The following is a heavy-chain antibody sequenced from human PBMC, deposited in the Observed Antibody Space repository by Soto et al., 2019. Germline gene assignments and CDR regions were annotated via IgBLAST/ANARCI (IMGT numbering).Heavy chain of an antibody. CDR3: ARVRGEYYYALDV. J-gene: IGHJ6*02. Sequence: GGSMSLSCAAAGFSVSSYRMDWVRQPPGKGLEWVSRIESDGSRRSYADSVKGRFTISRDNAKNTLYLQLNSLRAEDTAVYYCARVRGEYYYALDVWGQGTTVTVS. V-gene: IGHV3-74*01. CDR1: GFSVSSYR. CDR2: IESDGSRR.